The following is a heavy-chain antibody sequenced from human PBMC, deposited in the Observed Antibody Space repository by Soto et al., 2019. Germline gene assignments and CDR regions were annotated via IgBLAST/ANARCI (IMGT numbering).Heavy chain of an antibody. V-gene: IGHV1-3*01. J-gene: IGHJ4*02. CDR2: INAGNGNT. D-gene: IGHD6-6*01. CDR3: ARARYSSSSLYFDY. Sequence: ALVKVSCKASGYTFTSYAMHWLRQAPGQRLEWMGWINAGNGNTKYSQKFQGRVTITRDTSASTAYMELSSLRSEDTAVYYCARARYSSSSLYFDYWGQGTLVTVSS. CDR1: GYTFTSYA.